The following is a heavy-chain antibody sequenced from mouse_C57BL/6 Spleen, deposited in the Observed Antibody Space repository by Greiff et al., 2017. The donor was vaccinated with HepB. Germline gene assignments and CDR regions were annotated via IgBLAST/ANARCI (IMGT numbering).Heavy chain of an antibody. D-gene: IGHD5-1*01. CDR3: ARESRSTYYYAMDY. V-gene: IGHV5-4*01. CDR2: ISDGGSYT. Sequence: EVKLVESGGGLVKPGGSLKLSCAASGFTFSSYAMSWVRQTPEKRLEWVATISDGGSYTYYPDNVKGRFTISRDNAKNNLYLQMSHLKSEDTAMYYCARESRSTYYYAMDYWGQGTSVTVSS. CDR1: GFTFSSYA. J-gene: IGHJ4*01.